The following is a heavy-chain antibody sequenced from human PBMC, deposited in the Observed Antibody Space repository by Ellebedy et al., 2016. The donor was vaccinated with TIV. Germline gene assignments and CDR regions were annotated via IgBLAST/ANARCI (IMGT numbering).Heavy chain of an antibody. CDR1: GGSISSGGYY. D-gene: IGHD3-16*01. V-gene: IGHV4-39*01. CDR2: IYYSGST. CDR3: ARHETTYYDYVWGEYYFDY. Sequence: MPGGSLRLSCTVSGGSISSGGYYWSWIRQHPGKGLEWIGYIYYSGSTYYNPSLKSRVTISVDTSKNQFSLKLSSVTAADTAVYYCARHETTYYDYVWGEYYFDYWGQGTLVTVSS. J-gene: IGHJ4*02.